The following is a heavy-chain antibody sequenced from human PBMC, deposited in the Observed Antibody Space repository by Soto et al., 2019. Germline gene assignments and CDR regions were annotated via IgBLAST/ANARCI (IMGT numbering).Heavy chain of an antibody. J-gene: IGHJ4*02. V-gene: IGHV1-69*12. CDR2: IIPMFGTA. CDR3: ATELGAVGVAGSAFAY. D-gene: IGHD6-19*01. CDR1: GGTFSSYA. Sequence: QVQLVQSGAEVKKPGSSVKVSCKASGGTFSSYATSWVRQAPGHGLEWMGVIIPMFGTANYAQKFQGRVTIVADESTSTSSMELSSLRSEDTAVYYCATELGAVGVAGSAFAYWGQGSLVIVSS.